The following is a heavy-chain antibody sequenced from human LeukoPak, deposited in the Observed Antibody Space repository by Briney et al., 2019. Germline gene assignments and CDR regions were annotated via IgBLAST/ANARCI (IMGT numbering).Heavy chain of an antibody. J-gene: IGHJ4*02. CDR2: IYTSGST. V-gene: IGHV4-4*07. CDR1: GGSISNYY. CDR3: ARGASPIDY. Sequence: PSETLSLTCTVSGGSISNYYWSWIRQSAGKGLEWIGRIYTSGSTNYNPSLKSRVTMSVDTSKNQFSLKLNSLTVADTAVYYCARGASPIDYWGQGTLVTASS. D-gene: IGHD2-2*01.